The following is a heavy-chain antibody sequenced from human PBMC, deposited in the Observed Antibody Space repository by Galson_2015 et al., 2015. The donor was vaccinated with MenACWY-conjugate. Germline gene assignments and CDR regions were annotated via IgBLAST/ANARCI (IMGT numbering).Heavy chain of an antibody. V-gene: IGHV5-51*01. CDR2: IVPGGSYT. CDR1: GYSFSTFP. J-gene: IGHJ4*02. CDR3: ASTIREPGPHFDF. D-gene: IGHD1-14*01. Sequence: QSGAEVKRRGEPLKISCPGSGYSFSTFPLAWVRQMPGKGLEYMGMIVPGGSYTNYGPSFEGQVTMSADESASTAFLQWSSLKASDTAIYYCASTIREPGPHFDFWGQGTLVTVSS.